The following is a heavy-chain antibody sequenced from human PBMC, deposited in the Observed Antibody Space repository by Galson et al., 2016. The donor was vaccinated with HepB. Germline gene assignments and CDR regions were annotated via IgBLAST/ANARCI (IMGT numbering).Heavy chain of an antibody. J-gene: IGHJ5*02. D-gene: IGHD6-19*01. V-gene: IGHV3-74*01. CDR2: ISSDGSKT. CDR1: GFTSSSYW. Sequence: LRLSCAASGFTSSSYWMHWARQAPGKGLVWVSRISSDGSKTTYADSVKGRFTISRDNAKNTLSLQMNSLRAEDTAVYYCARVVPLYSGGWYVRGDGWFDPWGQGTLVTVSS. CDR3: ARVVPLYSGGWYVRGDGWFDP.